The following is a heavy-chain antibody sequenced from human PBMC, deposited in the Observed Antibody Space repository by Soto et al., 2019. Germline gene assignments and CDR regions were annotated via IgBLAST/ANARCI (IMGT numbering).Heavy chain of an antibody. Sequence: EVHLVESGGGLVQPGGSLRLSCAASGFTFSSYSLNWVRQAPGKGLEWVSYITSSGTTVYYADSVRGRFTIARANAKNSLDLQMNSLRDDDTVVYYCARGSSNWAYYFDFWGQGTLVTVSS. J-gene: IGHJ4*02. D-gene: IGHD6-13*01. CDR2: ITSSGTTV. CDR3: ARGSSNWAYYFDF. CDR1: GFTFSSYS. V-gene: IGHV3-48*02.